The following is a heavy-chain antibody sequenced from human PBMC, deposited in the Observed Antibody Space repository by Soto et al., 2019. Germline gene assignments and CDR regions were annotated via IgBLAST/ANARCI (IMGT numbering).Heavy chain of an antibody. CDR1: GGSISSSNW. V-gene: IGHV4-4*02. J-gene: IGHJ5*02. CDR2: IYHSGST. CDR3: ARSYMVRGVANWFDP. D-gene: IGHD3-10*01. Sequence: QVQLQESGPGLVKPSGTLSLTCAVSGGSISSSNWWSWVRQPPGKGLEWIGEIYHSGSTNYNPSLESRVTISVDKSENQSSLKLSSVTAADTAVYYCARSYMVRGVANWFDPWGQGTLVTVSS.